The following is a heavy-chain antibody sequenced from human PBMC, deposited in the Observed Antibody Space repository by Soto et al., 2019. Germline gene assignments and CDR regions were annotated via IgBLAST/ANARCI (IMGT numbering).Heavy chain of an antibody. J-gene: IGHJ6*02. CDR1: GFTFSSYS. Sequence: EVQLVESGGGLVKPGGSLRLSCAASGFTFSSYSMNWVRQAPGKGLEWVSSISSSSSYIYYADSVKGRFTISRDNAKNSLSLQMNSMGAEDTAVYYCAREGVQHGSGPYYYYGMDVWGQGTTVTVSS. CDR2: ISSSSSYI. V-gene: IGHV3-21*01. CDR3: AREGVQHGSGPYYYYGMDV. D-gene: IGHD3-10*01.